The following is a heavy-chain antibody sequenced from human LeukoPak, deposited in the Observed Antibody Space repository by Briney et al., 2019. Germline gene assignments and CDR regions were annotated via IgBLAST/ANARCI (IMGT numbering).Heavy chain of an antibody. CDR2: IYYSGST. V-gene: IGHV4-61*05. D-gene: IGHD6-13*01. CDR3: ARQPPRMRYSSSWYSGGAFDI. J-gene: IGHJ3*02. CDR1: GGSINSSSYY. Sequence: SETLSLTCTVSGGSINSSSYYWGWIRQPPGKGLEWIGYIYYSGSTNYNPSLKSRVTISVDTSKNQFSLKLSSVTAADTAVYYCARQPPRMRYSSSWYSGGAFDIWGQGTMVTVSS.